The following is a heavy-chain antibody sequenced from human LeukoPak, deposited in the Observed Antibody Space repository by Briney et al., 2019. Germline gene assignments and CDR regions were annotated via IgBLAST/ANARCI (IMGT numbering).Heavy chain of an antibody. CDR3: ARGRFLDAFDI. CDR2: IYYSGST. J-gene: IGHJ3*02. CDR1: GGSISSYY. Sequence: SVTLSLTCTVSGGSISSYYWSWIRQPPGKGLEWIGYIYYSGSTKYKPSLKSRVTISVDTSKNQFSLKLSSVTAADTAVYYCARGRFLDAFDIWGQGTMVTVSS. D-gene: IGHD3-3*01. V-gene: IGHV4-59*01.